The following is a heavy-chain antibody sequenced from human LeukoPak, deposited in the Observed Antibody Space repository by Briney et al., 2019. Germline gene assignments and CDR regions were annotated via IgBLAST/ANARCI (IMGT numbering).Heavy chain of an antibody. CDR2: ISSTSSYI. D-gene: IGHD3-10*01. CDR3: ARDWAGSSYDY. Sequence: GGSLRLSCAPSGFTFSSYSIHWVRQTPGKGLEWVSSISSTSSYIYYADSVKGRFTISRDNAKNTVYLQMKSLRAEDTAVYYCARDWAGSSYDYWGQGTLVTVSS. V-gene: IGHV3-21*01. J-gene: IGHJ4*02. CDR1: GFTFSSYS.